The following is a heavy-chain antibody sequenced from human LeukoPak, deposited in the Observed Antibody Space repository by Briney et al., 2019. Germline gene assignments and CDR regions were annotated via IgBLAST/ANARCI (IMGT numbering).Heavy chain of an antibody. Sequence: SETLSLTCTVSGGSISSYYWSWIRQPPGKRLEWIGYIYYSGSTNYNPSLKSRVTISVDTSKNQFSLKLSSVTAADTAVYYCARARYGGNSHYFDYWGQGTLVTVSS. CDR1: GGSISSYY. D-gene: IGHD4-17*01. J-gene: IGHJ4*02. CDR3: ARARYGGNSHYFDY. CDR2: IYYSGST. V-gene: IGHV4-59*08.